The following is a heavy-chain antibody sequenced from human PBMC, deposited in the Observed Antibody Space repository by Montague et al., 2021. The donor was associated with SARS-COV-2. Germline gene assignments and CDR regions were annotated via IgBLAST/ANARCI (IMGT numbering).Heavy chain of an antibody. J-gene: IGHJ4*02. D-gene: IGHD6-13*01. CDR1: GGSITVSYC. Sequence: SETLSLTCTVSGGSITVSYCCSWVRQSPGRGLVWLGESCYTGSTTYNPSPSSRVAISPDKSNRNFSLRKTSVTAADTAVYYCARGVVAAPGTFDYWGQGTLVTVSS. CDR2: SCYTGST. V-gene: IGHV4-4*02. CDR3: ARGVVAAPGTFDY.